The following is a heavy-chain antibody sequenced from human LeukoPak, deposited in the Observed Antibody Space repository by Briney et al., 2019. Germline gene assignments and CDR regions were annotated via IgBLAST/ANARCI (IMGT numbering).Heavy chain of an antibody. CDR3: AKDSEYYYDSSAIFG. V-gene: IGHV3-30*09. CDR1: GFTFSNYA. CDR2: ISYDGSNK. J-gene: IGHJ4*02. D-gene: IGHD3-22*01. Sequence: PGRSLRLSCAASGFTFSNYAMHWVRQAPGKGLEWVAVISYDGSNKYYSDSGKGRFAISRDNSKNTLYLQMNSLRAEGTAVYYCAKDSEYYYDSSAIFGRGQGTLVTVSS.